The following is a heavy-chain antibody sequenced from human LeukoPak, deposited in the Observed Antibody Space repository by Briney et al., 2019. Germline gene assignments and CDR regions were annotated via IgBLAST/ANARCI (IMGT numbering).Heavy chain of an antibody. D-gene: IGHD1-26*01. CDR1: GYTFTSYG. J-gene: IGHJ4*02. CDR2: ISAYNGNI. CDR3: ARDHPIVAATLLDD. V-gene: IGHV1-18*01. Sequence: ASVKVSCKASGYTFTSYGISWVRQAPGEGLEWMGWISAYNGNINYAQKLQGRVTMTTDTSTSAAYMELRSLRSDDTAVYYCARDHPIVAATLLDDWGQGTLVAVSS.